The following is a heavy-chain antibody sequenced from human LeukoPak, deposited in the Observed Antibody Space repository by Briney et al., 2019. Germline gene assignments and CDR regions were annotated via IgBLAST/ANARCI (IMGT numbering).Heavy chain of an antibody. V-gene: IGHV4-39*01. J-gene: IGHJ4*02. CDR1: GGSISSSSYY. CDR2: IYYSGST. CDR3: GRRASWGATHFDY. D-gene: IGHD1-26*01. Sequence: SETLSLTCTVSGGSISSSSYYWGWIRQPPGKGLEWIGSIYYSGSTYHNSSLKSRVALSADTSKNQFSLKLSSVTAADTAVYYCGRRASWGATHFDYWGQGTLVTVSS.